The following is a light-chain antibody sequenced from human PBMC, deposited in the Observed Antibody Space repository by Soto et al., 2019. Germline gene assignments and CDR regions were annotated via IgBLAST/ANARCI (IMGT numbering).Light chain of an antibody. CDR3: VTWDGSLNSRV. CDR1: SSNIGGYS. Sequence: QSVLTQPPSVSGTPGQRVTISCSGSSSNIGGYSVNWYQHLPGTAPKVLIFTDNQRPSGVPDRFSGSKSGSSASLAISGLQSEDEADYYCVTWDGSLNSRVFGTGTKLTVL. CDR2: TDN. V-gene: IGLV1-44*01. J-gene: IGLJ1*01.